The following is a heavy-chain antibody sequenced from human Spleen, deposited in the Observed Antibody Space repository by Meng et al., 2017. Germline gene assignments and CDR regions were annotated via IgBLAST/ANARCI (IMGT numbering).Heavy chain of an antibody. D-gene: IGHD6-19*01. Sequence: SETLSLTCAASGYSITGSYNWGWIRQSPGKGLEWIGSIYQSGSTYYNPSLKSRVTISVDTSRNQFSLKLSSVTAADTAVYFCAGGTVAGTGHYYFDYWGQGTLVTVSS. CDR2: IYQSGST. V-gene: IGHV4-38-2*01. CDR3: AGGTVAGTGHYYFDY. CDR1: GYSITGSYN. J-gene: IGHJ4*02.